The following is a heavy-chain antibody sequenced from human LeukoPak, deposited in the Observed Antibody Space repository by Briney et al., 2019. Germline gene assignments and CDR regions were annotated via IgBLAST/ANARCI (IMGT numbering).Heavy chain of an antibody. Sequence: PGGSLRLSCAASGFTFSNYGLSWVRQAPGKGLEWVSGITGSGGSTYYADSVKGRFTISRDNARNSLYLQMNSLRAEDTGVYYCARSELGYYNYYMDVWGKGTTVTVSS. CDR3: ARSELGYYNYYMDV. CDR2: ITGSGGST. CDR1: GFTFSNYG. D-gene: IGHD7-27*01. J-gene: IGHJ6*03. V-gene: IGHV3-23*01.